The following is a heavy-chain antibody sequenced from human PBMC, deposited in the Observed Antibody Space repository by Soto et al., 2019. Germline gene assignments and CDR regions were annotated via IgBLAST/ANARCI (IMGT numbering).Heavy chain of an antibody. D-gene: IGHD6-19*01. Sequence: EVQLVDSGGGLIQPGGSRRLSCAASGFTVSSTYMSWVRQYPGKGLEWGSDLYSGGSTYYADSVKGRFTFARDNSKNTLYLQMNSLRAEDTAVYYCARDRAVAGTIGRAYWCQGTLVTDSS. CDR1: GFTVSSTY. J-gene: IGHJ4*02. CDR3: ARDRAVAGTIGRAY. CDR2: LYSGGST. V-gene: IGHV3-53*01.